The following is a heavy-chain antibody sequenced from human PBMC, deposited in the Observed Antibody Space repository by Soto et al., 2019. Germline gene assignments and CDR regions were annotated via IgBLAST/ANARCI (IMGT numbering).Heavy chain of an antibody. CDR2: IIPIFDTA. J-gene: IGHJ6*02. CDR1: GGTFSSYA. Sequence: QVQLVQSGAEVKKPGSSVKVSCKASGGTFSSYAISWVRQAAGQGLEWMGGIIPIFDTANYAQKFQGRVTITADESTSTAYMELSSLRSEDTAVYYCARHDCISSSCYYYYYYGMDVWGQGTTVTVSS. CDR3: ARHDCISSSCYYYYYYGMDV. D-gene: IGHD2-2*01. V-gene: IGHV1-69*12.